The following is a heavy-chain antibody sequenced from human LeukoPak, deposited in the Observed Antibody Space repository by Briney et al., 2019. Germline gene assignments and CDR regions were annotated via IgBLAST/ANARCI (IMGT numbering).Heavy chain of an antibody. Sequence: SETLSLTCTVSGGSISSYYWSWIRQPPGKGLEWIGEINHSGSTNYNPSLKSRVTISVDTSKNQFSLKLSSVTAADTAVYYCATVAYSRGAGSYWGQGTLVTVSS. J-gene: IGHJ4*02. D-gene: IGHD6-13*01. V-gene: IGHV4-34*01. CDR1: GGSISSYY. CDR2: INHSGST. CDR3: ATVAYSRGAGSY.